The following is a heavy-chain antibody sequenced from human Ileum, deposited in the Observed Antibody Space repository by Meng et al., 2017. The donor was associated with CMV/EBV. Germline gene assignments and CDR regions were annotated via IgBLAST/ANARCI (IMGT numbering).Heavy chain of an antibody. CDR1: GGSISGYD. CDR3: ARGSSSWAFDY. D-gene: IGHD2-2*01. Sequence: VPPQESGPGLVKPSETLSLTCTVSGGSISGYDWSWIRQPATKGLEWIGRVYSSGSTDYNPSLQSRVTMSVDTSKNQFSLKLSSVTAADTAVYYCARGSSSWAFDYWGQGTLVTVSS. CDR2: VYSSGST. V-gene: IGHV4-4*07. J-gene: IGHJ4*02.